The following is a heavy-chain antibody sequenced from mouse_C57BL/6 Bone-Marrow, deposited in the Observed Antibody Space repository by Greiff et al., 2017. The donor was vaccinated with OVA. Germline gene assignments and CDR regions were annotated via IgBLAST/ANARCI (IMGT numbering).Heavy chain of an antibody. CDR1: GFSLTSYA. D-gene: IGHD2-1*01. Sequence: VQLQQSGPGLVAPSQSLSITCTVSGFSLTSYAISWVRQPPGKGLEWLGVIWTGGGTNYNSALKSRLSISKDNSKSQVFLKMNSLQTDDTARYYCARIYGNYPYYCDYWGQGTTLTVSS. CDR2: IWTGGGT. V-gene: IGHV2-9-1*01. CDR3: ARIYGNYPYYCDY. J-gene: IGHJ2*01.